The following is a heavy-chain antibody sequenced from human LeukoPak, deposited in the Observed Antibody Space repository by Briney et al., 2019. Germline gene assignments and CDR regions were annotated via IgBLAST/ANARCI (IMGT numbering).Heavy chain of an antibody. CDR1: GFTLSNYA. J-gene: IGHJ6*03. D-gene: IGHD1-7*01. V-gene: IGHV3-23*01. CDR3: AKDGTGTSPYYFFYMDV. Sequence: GGSLRLSCAASGFTLSNYAMSWVRQIPGKGLELISGNSGYGANTLYADPVKGRFTISRDNSRNTLYLHMDSLRVEDTAIYYCAKDGTGTSPYYFFYMDVWGKGTTVTVSS. CDR2: NSGYGANT.